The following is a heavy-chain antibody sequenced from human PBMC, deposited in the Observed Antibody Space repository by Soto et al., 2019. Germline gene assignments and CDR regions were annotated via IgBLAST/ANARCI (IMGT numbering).Heavy chain of an antibody. CDR1: GGSISSYY. D-gene: IGHD3-3*01. CDR3: ASALPYYDFCSGNYGMDV. J-gene: IGHJ6*02. CDR2: IYTSGST. V-gene: IGHV4-4*07. Sequence: SETLSLTCTVSGGSISSYYWSWIRQPAGKGLEWIGRIYTSGSTNYNPSLKSRVTMSVDTSKNQFSLKLSSVTAADTAVYYCASALPYYDFCSGNYGMDVWGQGTTVTVSS.